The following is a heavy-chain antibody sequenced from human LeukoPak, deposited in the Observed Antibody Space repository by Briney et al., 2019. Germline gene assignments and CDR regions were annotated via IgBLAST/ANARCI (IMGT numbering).Heavy chain of an antibody. D-gene: IGHD2-2*01. V-gene: IGHV1-24*01. CDR3: ATRASPQLNLYYFDY. J-gene: IGHJ4*02. CDR1: GYTLTELS. CDR2: FYPEDGET. Sequence: ASVTVSCTVSGYTLTELSMHWVRQAPGKGLEWMGGFYPEDGETIYAQKFQGRVTMTEDTSTDTAYMELSSLRSEDTAVYYCATRASPQLNLYYFDYWGQGTLVTVSS.